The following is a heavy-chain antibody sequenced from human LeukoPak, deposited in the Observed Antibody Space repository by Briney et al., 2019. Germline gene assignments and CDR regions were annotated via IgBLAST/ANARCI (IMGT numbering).Heavy chain of an antibody. J-gene: IGHJ6*02. D-gene: IGHD5-12*01. CDR1: GYTFTSYG. CDR2: ISAYNGNT. CDR3: ATSGYDDYYYYYGMDV. Sequence: GASVKVSCKASGYTFTSYGISWVRQAPGQGLEWMGWISAYNGNTNYAQKFQGRVTMTRNTSISTAYMELSSLRSEDTAVYYCATSGYDDYYYYYGMDVWGQGTTVTVSS. V-gene: IGHV1-18*01.